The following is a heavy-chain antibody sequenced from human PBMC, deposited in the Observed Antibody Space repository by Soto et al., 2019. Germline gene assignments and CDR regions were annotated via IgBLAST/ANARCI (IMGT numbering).Heavy chain of an antibody. CDR3: ARSSHLSRSYLDY. Sequence: EVQLVDSGGGLVQPGGSLRLSCAASGFTFSNHWMTWVRQAPGKGLEWVASVNQDGSEKYSVDSAKGRFTISRYNAKNSLYLQMNSLRVEDTALYYCARSSHLSRSYLDYWGQGAVVTVSS. J-gene: IGHJ4*02. CDR1: GFTFSNHW. V-gene: IGHV3-7*03. CDR2: VNQDGSEK.